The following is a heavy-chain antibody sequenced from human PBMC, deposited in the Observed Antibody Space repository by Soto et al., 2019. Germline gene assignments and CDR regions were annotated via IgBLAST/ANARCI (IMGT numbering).Heavy chain of an antibody. CDR2: IYYTGST. J-gene: IGHJ6*02. V-gene: IGHV4-31*03. Sequence: QVQLQESGPGLVKTSQTLSLTCTVSGGSINNRGYYWSWSRQHPGKGLEWIGYIYYTGSTDYNPSLKSRVTISLDTSKNQFSLKLSSVTAADTAVYYCTRDRLRSPGHYGMDVWGQGTTVTVSS. D-gene: IGHD2-8*02. CDR3: TRDRLRSPGHYGMDV. CDR1: GGSINNRGYY.